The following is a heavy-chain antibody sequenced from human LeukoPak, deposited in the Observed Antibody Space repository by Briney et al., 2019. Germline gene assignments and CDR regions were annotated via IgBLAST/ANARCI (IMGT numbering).Heavy chain of an antibody. D-gene: IGHD1-26*01. CDR3: ARHSEWEPGHYYYMDV. CDR1: GYSFTSYW. V-gene: IGHV5-51*01. Sequence: GESLKISCKGSGYSFTSYWIGWVRQMPGKGLEWMGIIYPGDSDTRYSPSFQGQVTISADKSISTAYLQWSSLKASDTAMYYCARHSEWEPGHYYYMDVWGKGTTVTVSS. J-gene: IGHJ6*03. CDR2: IYPGDSDT.